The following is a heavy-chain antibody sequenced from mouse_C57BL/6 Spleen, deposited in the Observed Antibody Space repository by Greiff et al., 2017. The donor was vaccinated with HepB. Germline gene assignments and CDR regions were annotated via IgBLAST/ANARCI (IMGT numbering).Heavy chain of an antibody. Sequence: QVQLQQSGPELVKPGASVKISCKASGYAFSSSWMNWVKQRPGTGLEWIGRIYPGDGDTNYNGKFKGKATLTADKSSSTAYMQLSSLTSEDSAVYFCARSSNWAWFAYGGQGTLVTVSA. CDR1: GYAFSSSW. D-gene: IGHD4-1*01. J-gene: IGHJ3*01. CDR3: ARSSNWAWFAY. CDR2: IYPGDGDT. V-gene: IGHV1-82*01.